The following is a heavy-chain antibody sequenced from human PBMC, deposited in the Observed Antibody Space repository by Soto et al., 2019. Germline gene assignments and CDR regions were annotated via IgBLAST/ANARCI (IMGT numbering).Heavy chain of an antibody. CDR3: ATQSGYVYDYYGMDV. J-gene: IGHJ6*02. CDR1: GYSFPSYW. CDR2: IDPSDSYT. V-gene: IGHV5-10-1*01. Sequence: GESLKISCKGSGYSFPSYWISWVRQMPGKGLEWMGRIDPSDSYTNYSPSFQGHVTISADKSISTAYLQWSSLKASDTARYYCATQSGYVYDYYGMDVWGQGTTVTVSS. D-gene: IGHD2-2*01.